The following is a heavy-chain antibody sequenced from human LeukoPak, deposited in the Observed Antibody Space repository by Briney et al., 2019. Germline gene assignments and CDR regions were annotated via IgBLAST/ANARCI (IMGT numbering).Heavy chain of an antibody. CDR3: ARRPVGTGKNPSRKLLGEYYFDY. D-gene: IGHD3-10*01. V-gene: IGHV4-39*01. CDR1: GGSISSSSYY. Sequence: PSETLSLTCTVSGGSISSSSYYWGWIRQPPRKGLEWIGSIYYSGSTYYNPSLKSRVTISVDTSKNQFSLKLSSATAADTAVYYCARRPVGTGKNPSRKLLGEYYFDYWGQGTLVTVSS. CDR2: IYYSGST. J-gene: IGHJ4*02.